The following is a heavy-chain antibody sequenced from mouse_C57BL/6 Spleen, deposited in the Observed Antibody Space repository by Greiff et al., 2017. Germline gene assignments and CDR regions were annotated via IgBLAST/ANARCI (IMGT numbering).Heavy chain of an antibody. V-gene: IGHV1-69*01. Sequence: QVQLQQPGAELVMPGASVKLSCKASGYTFTSYWMHWVKQRPGQGLEWIGEIDPSDSYTNYNQKFKGKSTLTVDKSSSPAYMQLSSLTSEDSAVDDCAKGTGVEGRYAMDYWGQGTSVTVSA. CDR3: AKGTGVEGRYAMDY. CDR2: IDPSDSYT. J-gene: IGHJ4*01. D-gene: IGHD1-1*01. CDR1: GYTFTSYW.